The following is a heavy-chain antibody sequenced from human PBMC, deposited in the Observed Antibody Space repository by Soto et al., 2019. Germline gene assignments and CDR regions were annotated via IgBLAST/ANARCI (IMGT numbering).Heavy chain of an antibody. V-gene: IGHV4-39*01. J-gene: IGHJ6*02. Sequence: PSETLSLICTVSGGSISSSSYYWGWIRQPPGKGLEWIGSINYSGSTYYNSSLKSRVTISVDTSKNQFSLTLSSVTAADTAVYFCARLGLGGYYNRGSRYFGMDVWGQGTTVTVS. D-gene: IGHD3-22*01. CDR1: GGSISSSSYY. CDR2: INYSGST. CDR3: ARLGLGGYYNRGSRYFGMDV.